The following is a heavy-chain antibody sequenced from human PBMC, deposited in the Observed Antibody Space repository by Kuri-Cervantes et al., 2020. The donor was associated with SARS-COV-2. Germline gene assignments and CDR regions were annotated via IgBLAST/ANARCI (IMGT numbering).Heavy chain of an antibody. J-gene: IGHJ4*02. CDR1: GFPFSSYW. Sequence: GESLKISCVASGFPFSSYWMHWVRQDPGKGLVWVSRIDPAGSSTSYADSVKGRFTISRDNAKNTVNLQMSSLRAEDTAVYSCATSPMVRGVITYFDWWGQGTLVTISS. V-gene: IGHV3-74*01. CDR2: IDPAGSST. CDR3: ATSPMVRGVITYFDW. D-gene: IGHD3-10*01.